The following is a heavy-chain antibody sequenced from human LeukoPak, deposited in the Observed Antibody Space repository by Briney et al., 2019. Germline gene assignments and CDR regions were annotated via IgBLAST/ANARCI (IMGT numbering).Heavy chain of an antibody. Sequence: SETLSLTCAVYGGSFSGYYWSWIRQPPGKGLEWIGEINHSGSTNYNPSLKSRVTISVDTSKNQFSLKLSSVTAADTAVYYCAGGAWWPSIYFDYWGQGTLVTVSS. V-gene: IGHV4-34*01. CDR3: AGGAWWPSIYFDY. CDR1: GGSFSGYY. D-gene: IGHD2-15*01. CDR2: INHSGST. J-gene: IGHJ4*02.